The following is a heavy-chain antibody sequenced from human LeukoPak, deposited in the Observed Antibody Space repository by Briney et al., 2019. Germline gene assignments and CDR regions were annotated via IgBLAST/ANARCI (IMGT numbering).Heavy chain of an antibody. V-gene: IGHV4-4*07. CDR1: GGSLRNYY. Sequence: SETLSFTCTVSGGSLRNYYWSWIRQSAGKGLEWIGRIYRSGSTKYNPSLRSRVTMSVDTSKNSFSLKMRSVTAADTALYYCARDRWWPSHLPTTREQSSDNGGGWLDPWGQGILVTVSS. J-gene: IGHJ5*02. CDR2: IYRSGST. D-gene: IGHD3-10*01. CDR3: ARDRWWPSHLPTTREQSSDNGGGWLDP.